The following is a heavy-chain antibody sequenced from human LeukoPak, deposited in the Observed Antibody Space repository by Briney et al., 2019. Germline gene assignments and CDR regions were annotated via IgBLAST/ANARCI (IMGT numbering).Heavy chain of an antibody. Sequence: PGGSLRLSCGASGFSFSKACMNWVRQAPGKGLEWVSSISISNGYIYYADSVKGRFTISRDNAKNSLYLQMNSLRAEDTAVYYCARAPHNDAFDIWGQGTMVTVSS. CDR1: GFSFSKAC. J-gene: IGHJ3*02. CDR2: ISISNGYI. CDR3: ARAPHNDAFDI. V-gene: IGHV3-21*01.